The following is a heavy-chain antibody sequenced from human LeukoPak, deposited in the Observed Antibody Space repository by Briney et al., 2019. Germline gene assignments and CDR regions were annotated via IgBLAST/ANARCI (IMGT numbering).Heavy chain of an antibody. J-gene: IGHJ5*02. CDR3: ARVREAQHPTQDLLFDP. D-gene: IGHD1-26*01. V-gene: IGHV1-2*02. CDR2: INPNSGAT. CDR1: GYTFTRYY. Sequence: AAVKVSCKASGYTFTRYYMHWVRQAPGQGREGMGWINPNSGATNYAQKFQGRLTMTSDTSISTAYMGLSRLRSDDPSVSYCARVREAQHPTQDLLFDPWGQGTLVTVSS.